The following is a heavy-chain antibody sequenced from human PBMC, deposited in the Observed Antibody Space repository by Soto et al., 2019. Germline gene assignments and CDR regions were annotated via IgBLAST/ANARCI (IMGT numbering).Heavy chain of an antibody. Sequence: PGESLKISCQGSGYSFAGYWITWVRQKPGQGLEWMGRIDPSDSQTYYSPSFRGHVTISATKSITTVFLQWSSLRASDTAMYYCARQIYDSDTGPNFQYYFDSWGQGTPVTVSS. J-gene: IGHJ4*02. D-gene: IGHD3-22*01. CDR3: ARQIYDSDTGPNFQYYFDS. V-gene: IGHV5-10-1*01. CDR1: GYSFAGYW. CDR2: IDPSDSQT.